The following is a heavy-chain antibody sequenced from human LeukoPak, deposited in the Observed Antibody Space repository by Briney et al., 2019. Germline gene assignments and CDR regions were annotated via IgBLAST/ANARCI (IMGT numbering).Heavy chain of an antibody. J-gene: IGHJ6*03. Sequence: SETLSLTCAVDGGSFSGFYWTWIRQTPAKGLEWIGEINQTGKANYNPSLTDYNPSLKSRVTISVDSSKNQLSLKVNSATAADTGVYDYARVRHDPLEYGYYMDVWGKGTTVTVSS. V-gene: IGHV4-34*01. D-gene: IGHD2/OR15-2a*01. CDR1: GGSFSGFY. CDR2: INQTGKANYNPSLT. CDR3: ARVRHDPLEYGYYMDV.